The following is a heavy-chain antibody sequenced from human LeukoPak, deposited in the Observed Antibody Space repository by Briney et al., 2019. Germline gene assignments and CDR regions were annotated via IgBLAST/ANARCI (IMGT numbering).Heavy chain of an antibody. Sequence: GQALQISCKGSGYSFTSYRIGWGRPMPGKGLEWMGIIYPGDSDTRYSPSIQGPVTTSADKSITTAYLQWGSLKASDTAMYYCARQSMVRGVLRPFDLWGQGTLVTVSS. J-gene: IGHJ5*02. V-gene: IGHV5-51*01. CDR3: ARQSMVRGVLRPFDL. CDR2: IYPGDSDT. CDR1: GYSFTSYR. D-gene: IGHD3-10*01.